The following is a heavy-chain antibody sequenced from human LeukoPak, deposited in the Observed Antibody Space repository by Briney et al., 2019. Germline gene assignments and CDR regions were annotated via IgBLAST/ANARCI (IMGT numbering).Heavy chain of an antibody. CDR1: GFTFSTYW. CDR3: ARDLDWILFDY. Sequence: GGSLRFPCAASGFTFSTYWMHWVRQAPGKGLVWVSRIRPEGTTTAYADSVKGRFTISRDNAKNTLFLQMNSLSAEDTAVYYCARDLDWILFDYWGQGTLVTVSS. V-gene: IGHV3-74*03. CDR2: IRPEGTTT. D-gene: IGHD3-9*01. J-gene: IGHJ4*02.